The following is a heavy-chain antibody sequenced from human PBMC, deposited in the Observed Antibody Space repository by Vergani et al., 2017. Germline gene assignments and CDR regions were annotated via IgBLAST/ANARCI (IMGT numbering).Heavy chain of an antibody. CDR1: GFTFSSYS. CDR3: ARDASVGATPDDAFDI. D-gene: IGHD1-26*01. V-gene: IGHV3-30-3*01. J-gene: IGHJ3*02. CDR2: ISYVGSNK. Sequence: QVQLVESGGGVVQPGRSLRLSCAASGFTFSSYSMHWVRQAPGKGLEWVAVISYVGSNKYYADSVKGRFTISRDNSKNTLYLQMNSLRAEDTAVYYCARDASVGATPDDAFDIWGQGTMVTVSS.